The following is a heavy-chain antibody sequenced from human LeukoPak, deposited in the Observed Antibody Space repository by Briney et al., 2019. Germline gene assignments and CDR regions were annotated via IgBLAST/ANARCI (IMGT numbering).Heavy chain of an antibody. D-gene: IGHD3-16*01. J-gene: IGHJ5*02. CDR3: ARGHYYDGRGRFDP. CDR1: GGSVTTGTYY. V-gene: IGHV4-39*07. Sequence: SETLSLTCGVSGGSVTTGTYYWAWIRQPPGKGLGWIGSVYFDGGTHYNRSLQSRVAISVDTSKNHYSLRLSSVTAADTAVYYCARGHYYDGRGRFDPWGQGILVTV. CDR2: VYFDGGT.